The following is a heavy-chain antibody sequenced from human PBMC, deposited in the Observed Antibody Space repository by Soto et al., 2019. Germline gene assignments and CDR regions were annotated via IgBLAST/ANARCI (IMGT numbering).Heavy chain of an antibody. D-gene: IGHD6-25*01. Sequence: QVQLVQSGAEVKKPGASVKVSCKASGYTFTSYGISWVRQAPGQGLEWMGWISAYIGNTNYAQKLQGRVTMTTDTSTSTAYMAQRSLSSDGTAVYYCARQAISYSSVPLSLPKYNWFDPWGQGTLVTVSS. V-gene: IGHV1-18*01. CDR1: GYTFTSYG. J-gene: IGHJ5*02. CDR2: ISAYIGNT. CDR3: ARQAISYSSVPLSLPKYNWFDP.